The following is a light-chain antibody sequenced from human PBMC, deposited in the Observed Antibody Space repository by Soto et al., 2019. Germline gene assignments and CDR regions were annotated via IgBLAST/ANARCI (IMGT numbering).Light chain of an antibody. CDR3: NAYAARNNLV. Sequence: QSALTQPASVSGSAGQSITISCSGTIRDVGAYNLVSWYQQHPGTAPKLIIYEVRNRPSGISDRFSGSKSGNTASLTVSGLQAEDEGDYYCNAYAARNNLVFGGGTKLTVL. CDR1: IRDVGAYNL. V-gene: IGLV2-14*01. J-gene: IGLJ3*02. CDR2: EVR.